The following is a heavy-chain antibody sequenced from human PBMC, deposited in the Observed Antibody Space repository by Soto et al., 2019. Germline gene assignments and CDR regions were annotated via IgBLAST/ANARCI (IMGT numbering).Heavy chain of an antibody. D-gene: IGHD3-22*01. Sequence: PSETLSLTCTVSGDSISSYYWSWIRQPAGKGLEWIGRIYTSGNTQYNPSLRSRVTMSVDTSKNQLSLKLSSVTAADTAVYFCAGDKGYYYDGMDVWGQGTTVTVSS. J-gene: IGHJ6*02. CDR3: AGDKGYYYDGMDV. V-gene: IGHV4-4*07. CDR2: IYTSGNT. CDR1: GDSISSYY.